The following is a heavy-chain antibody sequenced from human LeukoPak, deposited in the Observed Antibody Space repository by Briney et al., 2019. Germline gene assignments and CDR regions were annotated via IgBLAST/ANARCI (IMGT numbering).Heavy chain of an antibody. Sequence: TSETLSLTCTVSGGSISSSSYYWGWIRQPPGKGLEWIGSIYYSGSTYYNPSLKSRVTISVDTSKNQFSLKLSSVTAADTAVYXXXXXXXXGGYWYAFDIWGQGTMVTVSS. CDR2: IYYSGST. CDR3: XXXXXXGGYWYAFDI. J-gene: IGHJ3*02. CDR1: GGSISSSSYY. D-gene: IGHD1-26*01. V-gene: IGHV4-39*01.